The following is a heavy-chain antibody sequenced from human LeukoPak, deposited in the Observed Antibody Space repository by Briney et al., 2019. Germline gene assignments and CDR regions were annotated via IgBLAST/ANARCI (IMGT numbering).Heavy chain of an antibody. D-gene: IGHD6-13*01. J-gene: IGHJ4*02. CDR1: GYTFTSYY. CDR3: ARAVAAADIDY. V-gene: IGHV1-46*01. Sequence: ASVNVSCKASGYTFTSYYMHWVRQAPGQGLEWMGIINPSGGSTSYAQKFQGRVTMTRDTSTSTVYMELRSLRSDDTAVHYCARAVAAADIDYWGQGTLVTVSS. CDR2: INPSGGST.